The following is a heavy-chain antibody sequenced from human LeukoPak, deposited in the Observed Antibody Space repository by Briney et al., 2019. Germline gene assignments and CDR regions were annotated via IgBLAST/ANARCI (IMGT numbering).Heavy chain of an antibody. D-gene: IGHD6-13*01. CDR2: ISYDGSNK. CDR1: GFTFSSYA. CDR3: ARDHEGKLVGIFDY. V-gene: IGHV3-30*04. Sequence: PGRSLRLSCAASGFTFSSYAMHWVRQAPGKGLEWVAVISYDGSNKYYADSVKGRFTISRDNAKNSLYLHMNSLRAEDTALYYCARDHEGKLVGIFDYWGQGTLVTVSS. J-gene: IGHJ4*02.